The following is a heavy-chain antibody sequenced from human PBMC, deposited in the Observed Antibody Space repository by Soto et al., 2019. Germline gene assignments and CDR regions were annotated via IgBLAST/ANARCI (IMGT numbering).Heavy chain of an antibody. CDR2: IVTAGDT. CDR3: ARDSGFGGSMDV. Sequence: GKSLRLSCKHCGFTFSTYDMHWVRQATGKGMQWVTAIVTAGDTYYPGSMKGRFTISRENAKNSLYLQMNSLRAGDTAVYYCARDSGFGGSMDVWGQGT. V-gene: IGHV3-13*04. CDR1: GFTFSTYD. J-gene: IGHJ6*02. D-gene: IGHD3-10*01.